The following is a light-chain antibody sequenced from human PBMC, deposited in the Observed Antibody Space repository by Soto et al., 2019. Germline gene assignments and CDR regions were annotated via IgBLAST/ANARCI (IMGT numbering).Light chain of an antibody. J-gene: IGKJ4*01. Sequence: IVLTQSPATLSLSPGERATLSCRASQSVNNYLAWYQQKPGQAPRLLIYDAYNRATGIPARFSGRGSGTDFTLTISSLGPEDFAVYYCQQRSGWPLTVGGGTKVEIK. CDR2: DAY. CDR1: QSVNNY. V-gene: IGKV3-11*01. CDR3: QQRSGWPLT.